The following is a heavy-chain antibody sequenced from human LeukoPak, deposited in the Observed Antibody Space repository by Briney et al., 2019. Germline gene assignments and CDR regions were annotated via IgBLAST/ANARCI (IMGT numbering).Heavy chain of an antibody. V-gene: IGHV1-2*02. J-gene: IGHJ4*02. Sequence: EASVKVSFKASGYTFTGYYMHWVRQAPGQGLEWMGFISPNSGGTNYAQKFQGRVTMTRDTSVSTAYMELSRLTSDDTAVYYCVRVGHTSGWDFDYWGQGTLVTVS. CDR1: GYTFTGYY. CDR3: VRVGHTSGWDFDY. CDR2: ISPNSGGT. D-gene: IGHD6-19*01.